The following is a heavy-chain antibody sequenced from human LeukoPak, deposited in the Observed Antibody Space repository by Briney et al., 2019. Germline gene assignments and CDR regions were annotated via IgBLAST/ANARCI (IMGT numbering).Heavy chain of an antibody. D-gene: IGHD3-10*01. CDR1: GGTFSSYA. V-gene: IGHV1-69*05. J-gene: IGHJ6*03. CDR3: AIWFGELSRSVAFYYYYMDV. CDR2: IIPIFGTA. Sequence: ASVKVSCKASGGTFSSYAISWVRQAPGQGLEGMGGIIPIFGTANYAQKFQGRVTITTDESTSTAYMELSSLRSEDTAVYYCAIWFGELSRSVAFYYYYMDVWGKGTTVTVSS.